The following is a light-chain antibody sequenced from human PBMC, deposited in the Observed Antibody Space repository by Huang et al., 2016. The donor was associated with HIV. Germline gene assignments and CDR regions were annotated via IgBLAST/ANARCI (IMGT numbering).Light chain of an antibody. CDR2: DAS. CDR1: ESMSTY. J-gene: IGKJ4*01. Sequence: PGGRATLSCRASESMSTYLAWYQQKPGQAPRLLIYDASFRDTGIPARFSGSGSGTDFTLTISSLEPEDSAVYYCQQRSNWPLTFGGGTKVEIK. CDR3: QQRSNWPLT. V-gene: IGKV3-11*01.